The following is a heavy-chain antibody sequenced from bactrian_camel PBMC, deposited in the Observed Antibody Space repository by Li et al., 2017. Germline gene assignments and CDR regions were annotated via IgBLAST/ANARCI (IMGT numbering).Heavy chain of an antibody. CDR1: GFTFDSYT. CDR3: ATVGTVVADFAY. J-gene: IGHJ6*01. D-gene: IGHD6*01. Sequence: DVQLVESGGGLVQPGGSLRLSCVASGFTFDSYTMNWVRQASGKGLEWVSTINRGSGEYYAGSVKGRFTISINKAENTVYLQMNSLKSEDTALYYCATVGTVVADFAYWGQGTQVTVS. V-gene: IGHV3S40*01. CDR2: INRGSGE.